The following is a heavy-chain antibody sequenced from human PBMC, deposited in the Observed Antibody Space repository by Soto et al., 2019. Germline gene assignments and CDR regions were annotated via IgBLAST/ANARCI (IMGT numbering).Heavy chain of an antibody. CDR3: ARRGDWGSDEFDY. CDR1: GVSISSYY. J-gene: IGHJ4*02. D-gene: IGHD7-27*01. CDR2: IYYSGST. Sequence: PSETLSLTCTVSGVSISSYYWSWIRQPPGKGLEWIGYIYYSGSTNYNPSLKSRVTIAVDTSKTQFSLNLSSMTATDTAVYYCARRGDWGSDEFDYWGQGTLVTVSS. V-gene: IGHV4-59*08.